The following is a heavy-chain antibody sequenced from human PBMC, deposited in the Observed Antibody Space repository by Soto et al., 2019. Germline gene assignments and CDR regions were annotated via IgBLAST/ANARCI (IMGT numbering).Heavy chain of an antibody. CDR3: ARQQPWAGFDY. CDR1: GGSVTSGTYY. Sequence: QVQLQESGPGLVKPSETLSLTCTVSGGSVTSGTYYWSWIRQPPGKGLEWIGYIYHSGSANYNPSLTSRVTISVDTSKNQFSLKLNSVTAADAAVYYCARQQPWAGFDYWGQGTLVAVSS. J-gene: IGHJ4*02. D-gene: IGHD5-18*01. V-gene: IGHV4-61*01. CDR2: IYHSGSA.